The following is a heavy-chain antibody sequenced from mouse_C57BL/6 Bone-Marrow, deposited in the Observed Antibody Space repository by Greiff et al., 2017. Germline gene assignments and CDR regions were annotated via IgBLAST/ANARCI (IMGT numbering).Heavy chain of an antibody. CDR2: ISSGGSYT. CDR1: GFTFSSYG. CDR3: ARHEGSSYISFAY. V-gene: IGHV5-6*01. D-gene: IGHD1-1*01. Sequence: DVHLVESGGDLVKPGGSLKLSCAASGFTFSSYGMSWVRQTPDKRLEWVATISSGGSYTYYPDSVKGRFTISRDNAKNTLHLQMSSLKSEDTAMYYCARHEGSSYISFAYWGQGTLVTVSA. J-gene: IGHJ3*01.